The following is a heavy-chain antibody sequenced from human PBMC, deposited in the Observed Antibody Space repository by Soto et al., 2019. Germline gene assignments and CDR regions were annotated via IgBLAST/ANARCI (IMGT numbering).Heavy chain of an antibody. Sequence: VQLVESGGGLVKPGGSLRLSCAASGFTFSSYTMHWVRQAPGKGLEWVALILYDGGNKYYADSVKGGFTISRDNSKNTLYLQVNSLRPEDTAVYYCARDNGYSHGHGMDVWGQGTTVTVSS. D-gene: IGHD5-18*01. CDR2: ILYDGGNK. CDR1: GFTFSSYT. CDR3: ARDNGYSHGHGMDV. V-gene: IGHV3-30-3*01. J-gene: IGHJ6*02.